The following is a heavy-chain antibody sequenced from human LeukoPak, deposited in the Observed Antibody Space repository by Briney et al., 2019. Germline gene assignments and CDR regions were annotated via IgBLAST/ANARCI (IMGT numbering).Heavy chain of an antibody. CDR3: EKDHYDYGDFFQH. Sequence: GGSLRLSCAASGFTFSSYGMHWVRQAPGKGLERVAFIRYDGSNKYYADSVKGRFTISRDNSKNTLYLQMNSLRAEDTAVYYCEKDHYDYGDFFQHWGQGTLVTVSS. V-gene: IGHV3-30*02. CDR1: GFTFSSYG. CDR2: IRYDGSNK. J-gene: IGHJ1*01. D-gene: IGHD4-17*01.